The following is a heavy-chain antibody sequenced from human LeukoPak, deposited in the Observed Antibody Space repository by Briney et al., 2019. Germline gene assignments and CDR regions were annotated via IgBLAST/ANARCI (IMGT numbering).Heavy chain of an antibody. V-gene: IGHV4-31*03. Sequence: PSETLSLTYTVSGGSISSGGYYWSWIRQPPGKGLEWIGEIYYSGSTYYNPSLKSRVTISVDTSKNQFPLKLSSVTAADTAVYYCARGYSDTAMAPPNWFDPWGQGTLVTVSS. D-gene: IGHD5-18*01. CDR1: GGSISSGGYY. J-gene: IGHJ5*02. CDR2: IYYSGST. CDR3: ARGYSDTAMAPPNWFDP.